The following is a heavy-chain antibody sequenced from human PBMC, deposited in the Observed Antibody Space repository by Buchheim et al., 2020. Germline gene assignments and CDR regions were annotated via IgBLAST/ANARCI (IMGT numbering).Heavy chain of an antibody. V-gene: IGHV3-7*01. J-gene: IGHJ6*02. CDR1: GFTFSAYW. D-gene: IGHD3-22*01. CDR2: IKEDGGAI. Sequence: EVQLVESGGGLVQPGGSLRLSCAASGFTFSAYWMTWVRQAPGKGLEWVANIKEDGGAIYYVDSVKGRFTISRDNTKNSLYLQMNSLRAEDTAIYYCARDQAPYNDDTSGFYYDRYYYGMDVWGQGTT. CDR3: ARDQAPYNDDTSGFYYDRYYYGMDV.